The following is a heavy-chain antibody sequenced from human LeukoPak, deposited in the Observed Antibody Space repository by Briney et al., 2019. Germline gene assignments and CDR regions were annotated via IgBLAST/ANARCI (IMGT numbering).Heavy chain of an antibody. J-gene: IGHJ4*02. V-gene: IGHV3-33*08. Sequence: GGSLRLSCAASGFTFSSYSMNWVRQAPGKGLEWVATIWYDGTNKYYGDSVKGRFTISRDNSKNTLYLQMNSLRAEDTAVYYCVRDLVYCSSTSCYSFDYWGQGTLVTVSS. D-gene: IGHD2-2*01. CDR1: GFTFSSYS. CDR3: VRDLVYCSSTSCYSFDY. CDR2: IWYDGTNK.